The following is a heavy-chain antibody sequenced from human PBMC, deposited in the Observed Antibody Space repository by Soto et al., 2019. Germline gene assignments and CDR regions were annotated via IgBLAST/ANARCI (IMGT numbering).Heavy chain of an antibody. J-gene: IGHJ6*02. CDR1: GYTFTGYY. CDR3: GGSSWYDYYYGMDV. Sequence: GASVKVSCKASGYTFTGYYMHWVRQAPGQGLEWMGWINPNSGGTNYAQKFQGWVTMTRDTSISTAYMELSRLRSDDTAVYYCGGSSWYDYYYGMDVWGQGTTVTVSS. V-gene: IGHV1-2*04. CDR2: INPNSGGT. D-gene: IGHD6-13*01.